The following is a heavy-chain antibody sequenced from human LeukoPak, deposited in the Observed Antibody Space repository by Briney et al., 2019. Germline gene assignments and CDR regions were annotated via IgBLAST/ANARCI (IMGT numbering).Heavy chain of an antibody. CDR2: ITASSTAI. Sequence: GGSLRLSCAASGFTFNTYTMNWVRQAPGKGLEWVSSITASSTAIYSADSVKGRFTISRDNAKNFLYLQMNSLRAEDTAVYYCARGRATMIVVVSHPGFDYWGQGTLVTVSS. V-gene: IGHV3-21*01. J-gene: IGHJ4*02. CDR3: ARGRATMIVVVSHPGFDY. D-gene: IGHD3-22*01. CDR1: GFTFNTYT.